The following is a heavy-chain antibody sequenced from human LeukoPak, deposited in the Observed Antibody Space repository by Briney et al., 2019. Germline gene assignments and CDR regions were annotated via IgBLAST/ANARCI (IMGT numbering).Heavy chain of an antibody. Sequence: GGSLRLSCEASGFAFSNYAMSWVRQTPGRGLEWVSSITGSGGRTYNADSVKGRFTISRDNSKNTLYLQMSSLRAEDTAVYYCAKDRGYRQLWGFDYWGQGVVVTVSS. CDR2: ITGSGGRT. D-gene: IGHD1-1*01. J-gene: IGHJ4*02. V-gene: IGHV3-23*01. CDR3: AKDRGYRQLWGFDY. CDR1: GFAFSNYA.